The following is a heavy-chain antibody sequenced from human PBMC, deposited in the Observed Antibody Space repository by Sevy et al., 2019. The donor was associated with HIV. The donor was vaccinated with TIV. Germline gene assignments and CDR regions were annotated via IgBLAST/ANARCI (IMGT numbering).Heavy chain of an antibody. Sequence: ASVKVSCKASGGTFSSYAISWVRQAPGQGLEWMGGITPIFGTANYAQKFQGRVTITADKSTSTAYMELSSLRSEDTAVYYCARVPDDSSGYYYRYWGQGTLVTVSS. CDR2: ITPIFGTA. V-gene: IGHV1-69*06. CDR1: GGTFSSYA. D-gene: IGHD3-22*01. J-gene: IGHJ4*02. CDR3: ARVPDDSSGYYYRY.